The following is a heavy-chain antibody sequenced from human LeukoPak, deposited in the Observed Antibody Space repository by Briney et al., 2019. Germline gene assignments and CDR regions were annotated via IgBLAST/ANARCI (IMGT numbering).Heavy chain of an antibody. CDR3: ANGGFYYDRSGYYFDY. CDR2: ISFDGSNK. V-gene: IGHV3-30-3*01. CDR1: GFTFSYT. D-gene: IGHD3-22*01. Sequence: GGSLRLSCAASGFTFSYTIHWVRQPPGKGLEWVAVISFDGSNKYYADSVKGRFTISRDNSKNTLYLQMNSLRAEDTAVYYCANGGFYYDRSGYYFDYWGQGTLVTVSS. J-gene: IGHJ4*02.